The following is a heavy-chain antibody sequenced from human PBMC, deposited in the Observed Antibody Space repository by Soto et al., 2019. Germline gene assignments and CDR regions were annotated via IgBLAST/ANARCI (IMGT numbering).Heavy chain of an antibody. CDR1: GFTFSSYG. D-gene: IGHD3-16*01. V-gene: IGHV3-30*18. CDR2: ISYDGSNK. CDR3: AKDMGG. J-gene: IGHJ4*02. Sequence: QVQLVESGGGVVQPGRSLRLSCAASGFTFSSYGMHWVRQAPGKGLEWVAVISYDGSNKYYADSVKGRFTISRDNSKNTLYLQMNSLRAEETAVYYCAKDMGGWGQGTLVTVSS.